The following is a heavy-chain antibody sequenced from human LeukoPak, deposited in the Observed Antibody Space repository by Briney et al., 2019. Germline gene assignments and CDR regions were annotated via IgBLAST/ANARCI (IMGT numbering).Heavy chain of an antibody. CDR2: INHSGST. CDR1: GGSFSGYY. Sequence: SETLSLTCAVYGGSFSGYYWSWIRQPPGKGLEWIGEINHSGSTNYNPSLKSRVTISVDTSKNQFSLKLSSVTAADTAVYYCARRRHVYDYVRGSYRRGNWFDPWGQGTLVTVSS. D-gene: IGHD3-16*02. CDR3: ARRRHVYDYVRGSYRRGNWFDP. V-gene: IGHV4-34*01. J-gene: IGHJ5*02.